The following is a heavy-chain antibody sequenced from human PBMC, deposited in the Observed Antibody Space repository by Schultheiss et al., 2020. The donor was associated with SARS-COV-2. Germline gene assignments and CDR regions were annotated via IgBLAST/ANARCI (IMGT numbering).Heavy chain of an antibody. J-gene: IGHJ4*02. Sequence: SQTLSLTCAVYGGSFSGYSWSWIRQPPGKGLEWIGEINHSGSTYYNPSLKSRVTISVDTSKDQFSLKLRSVTAADTAVYYCARDRSGTYDYFDYWSQGTLVTVSS. V-gene: IGHV4-34*01. D-gene: IGHD1-26*01. CDR3: ARDRSGTYDYFDY. CDR2: INHSGST. CDR1: GGSFSGYS.